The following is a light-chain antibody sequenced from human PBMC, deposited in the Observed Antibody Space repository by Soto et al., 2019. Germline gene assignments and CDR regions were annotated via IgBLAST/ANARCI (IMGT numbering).Light chain of an antibody. V-gene: IGLV2-23*02. Sequence: QSALTQPASVSGSPGQSITISCTRTNSDLGSFNFVSWYQQHPGKAPKVMIYEVAKRPSGISDRFSGSKSGNTASLTISGLQVEDEADYYCCSDAGTSSYLFGTGTKVIVL. J-gene: IGLJ1*01. CDR2: EVA. CDR3: CSDAGTSSYL. CDR1: NSDLGSFNF.